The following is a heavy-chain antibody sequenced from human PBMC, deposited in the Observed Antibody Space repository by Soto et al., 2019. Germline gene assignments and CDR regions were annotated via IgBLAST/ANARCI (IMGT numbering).Heavy chain of an antibody. Sequence: GESLKISEKGSGWSFSSYWMRWVRQIHGKGLEWMGRIDPSDSYTNYSPSFQGQVTISADKSISTAYLQWSSLKASDTAMYYCARRSFHSSGWYDYGMDVWGQGTTVTVSS. D-gene: IGHD6-19*01. J-gene: IGHJ6*02. CDR3: ARRSFHSSGWYDYGMDV. V-gene: IGHV5-10-1*04. CDR1: GWSFSSYW. CDR2: IDPSDSYT.